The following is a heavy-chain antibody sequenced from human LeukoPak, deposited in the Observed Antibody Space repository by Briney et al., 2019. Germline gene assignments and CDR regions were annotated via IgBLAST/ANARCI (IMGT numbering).Heavy chain of an antibody. Sequence: PGGSLRLSCAASGFTGSNNYMSWVRQAPGKGLEWVSVIHSGGRTYYADSVKGRSTISRDNSKNTLNLQMNSLRAEDTAVYYCASRDRGYYYGMDVWGQGTTVTVSS. CDR2: IHSGGRT. CDR3: ASRDRGYYYGMDV. CDR1: GFTGSNNY. J-gene: IGHJ6*02. D-gene: IGHD3-10*01. V-gene: IGHV3-66*01.